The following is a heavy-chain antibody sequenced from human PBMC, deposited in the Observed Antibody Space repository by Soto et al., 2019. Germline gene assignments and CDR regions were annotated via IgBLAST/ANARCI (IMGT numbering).Heavy chain of an antibody. Sequence: EVQLVESGGGLVKPGGSLRLSCAASGFTLSTYSMNWVRQAPGKGLEWVSSITSSSNYIYYADSVKVRFTISRDNAKNSLNLEMKSQSAENTTVYYCARDLREQLVFYSYYGMAVWGPGAKVTVSS. CDR1: GFTLSTYS. CDR3: ARDLREQLVFYSYYGMAV. V-gene: IGHV3-21*01. D-gene: IGHD6-6*01. J-gene: IGHJ6*02. CDR2: ITSSSNYI.